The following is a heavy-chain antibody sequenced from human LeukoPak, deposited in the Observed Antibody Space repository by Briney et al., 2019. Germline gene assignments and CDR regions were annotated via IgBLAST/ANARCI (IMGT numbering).Heavy chain of an antibody. Sequence: GGSLRLSCAASGFTSSSYGMHWVRQAPGKGLEWVAFIRYDGSNKYYADSVKGRFTISRDNSKSTLYLQMNSLRAEDTAVYYCAKDRLTEDILTGYYYWGQGTLVTVSS. CDR1: GFTSSSYG. CDR2: IRYDGSNK. V-gene: IGHV3-30*02. J-gene: IGHJ4*02. CDR3: AKDRLTEDILTGYYY. D-gene: IGHD3-9*01.